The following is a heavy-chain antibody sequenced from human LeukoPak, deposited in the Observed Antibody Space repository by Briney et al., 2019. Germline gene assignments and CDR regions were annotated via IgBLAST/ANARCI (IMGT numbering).Heavy chain of an antibody. J-gene: IGHJ4*02. Sequence: SETLSLTCTVSGYSINNGYYWAWIRQPPGKGLQWIGSIYHSGNTYYNPSLKSRVTISVDTSKNQFSLKLSSVTAADTAVYYCARERAVVRYFDYWGQGTLVTVSS. CDR2: IYHSGNT. V-gene: IGHV4-38-2*02. D-gene: IGHD4-23*01. CDR3: ARERAVVRYFDY. CDR1: GYSINNGYY.